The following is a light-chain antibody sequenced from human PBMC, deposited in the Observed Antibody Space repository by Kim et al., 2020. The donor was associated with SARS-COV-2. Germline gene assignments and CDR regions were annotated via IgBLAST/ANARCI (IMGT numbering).Light chain of an antibody. J-gene: IGLJ2*01. CDR2: GKN. V-gene: IGLV3-19*01. CDR1: SHRIYY. CDR3: NSRDSNDNVV. Sequence: VAWGQTVRTTCQGDSHRIYYATWYQQKPGQAPILVIYGKNNRPSGIPDRFSGSSSGNTASLTITGTQAGDEADYYCNSRDSNDNVVFGGGTQLTVL.